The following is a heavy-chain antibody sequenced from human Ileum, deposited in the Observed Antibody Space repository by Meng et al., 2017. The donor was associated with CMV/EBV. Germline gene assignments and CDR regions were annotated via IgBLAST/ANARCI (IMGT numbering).Heavy chain of an antibody. D-gene: IGHD3/OR15-3a*01. CDR1: GFTFSDYD. V-gene: IGHV3-13*01. CDR2: IGTTGDT. J-gene: IGHJ4*02. Sequence: GGSLRLSCAASGFTFSDYDMHWVRQTTGKGLEWVSAIGTTGDTHYPGSVKGRFTISRENAKKSVYLHMNSLRAGDTAVYYCARGNPAWTGYYYFDNWGQGTVVTVSS. CDR3: ARGNPAWTGYYYFDN.